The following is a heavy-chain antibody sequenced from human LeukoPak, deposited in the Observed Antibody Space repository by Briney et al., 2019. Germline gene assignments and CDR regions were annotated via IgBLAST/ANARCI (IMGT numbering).Heavy chain of an antibody. CDR3: ASPAVSESLINN. Sequence: GRSLRLSCAASGFTLSNYGMHWVRQAPGKGLEWVAVISYDGSYKYYADSVKGRFTISRDISKNTLYLQMNSLRAEDTAVYYCASPAVSESLINNWGQGTLVTVSS. J-gene: IGHJ4*02. D-gene: IGHD2-2*01. CDR1: GFTLSNYG. CDR2: ISYDGSYK. V-gene: IGHV3-30*03.